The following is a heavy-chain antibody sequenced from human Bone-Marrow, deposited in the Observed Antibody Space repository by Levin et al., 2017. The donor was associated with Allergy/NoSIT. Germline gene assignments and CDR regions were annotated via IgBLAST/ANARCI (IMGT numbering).Heavy chain of an antibody. CDR1: GLTFSSYG. Sequence: TGGSLRLSCAASGLTFSSYGMHWVRQAPGKGLEWVAVISYDGTNKSYADSVEGRITISRDNSKNMVYLQMNSLRAEDTAVYYCAKDKSSGSYLDYHHYYGMDVWGQGTTVTVSS. D-gene: IGHD1-26*01. V-gene: IGHV3-30*18. CDR3: AKDKSSGSYLDYHHYYGMDV. J-gene: IGHJ6*02. CDR2: ISYDGTNK.